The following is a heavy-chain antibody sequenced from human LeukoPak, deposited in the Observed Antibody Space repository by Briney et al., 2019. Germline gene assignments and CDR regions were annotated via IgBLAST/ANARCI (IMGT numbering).Heavy chain of an antibody. J-gene: IGHJ6*03. D-gene: IGHD1-14*01. CDR1: GFTFSSYW. CDR3: ARGTGRDYYYYMDV. Sequence: GGSLRLSCAASGFTFSSYWMSWVRQAPGKGLEWVANIKQDGSEKYYVDSVKGRFTISRDNSKNTLYLQMNSLRAEDTAVYYCARGTGRDYYYYMDVWGKGTTVTVSS. CDR2: IKQDGSEK. V-gene: IGHV3-7*01.